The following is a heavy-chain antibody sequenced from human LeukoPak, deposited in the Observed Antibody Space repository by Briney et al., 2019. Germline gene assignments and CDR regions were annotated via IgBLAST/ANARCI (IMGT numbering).Heavy chain of an antibody. J-gene: IGHJ4*02. V-gene: IGHV4-59*12. D-gene: IGHD3-10*01. CDR1: GFTFSSYS. CDR2: IYYSGST. CDR3: ARGSGFGEPPYFDY. Sequence: DPGGSLRLSCAVSGFTFSSYSMTWVRQAPGKGLEWIGYIYYSGSTYYNPSLKSRVTISVDTSKNQFSLKLSSVTAADTAVYYCARGSGFGEPPYFDYWGQGTLVTVSS.